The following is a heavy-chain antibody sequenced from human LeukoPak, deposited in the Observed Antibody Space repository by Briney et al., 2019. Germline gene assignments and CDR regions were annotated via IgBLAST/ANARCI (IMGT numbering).Heavy chain of an antibody. CDR2: ISGSGGST. J-gene: IGHJ4*02. V-gene: IGHV3-23*01. D-gene: IGHD2-15*01. CDR1: GFTFSSYA. CDR3: AGRYCSGGSCLYYFDY. Sequence: GGSLRLSCAAPGFTFSSYAMSWVRQAPGKGLEWVSAISGSGGSTYYADSVKGRFTISRDNSKNTLYLQMNSLRAEDTAVYYCAGRYCSGGSCLYYFDYWGQGTLVTVSS.